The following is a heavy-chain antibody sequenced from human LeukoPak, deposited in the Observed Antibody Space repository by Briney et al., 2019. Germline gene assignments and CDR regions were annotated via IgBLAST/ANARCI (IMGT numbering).Heavy chain of an antibody. D-gene: IGHD2-2*01. Sequence: ASVKVSCKASGGTFNNYGISWVRQAPGQGYEWMGGIIPLFGITNYAQKFLGRVTITADESTSTAYMELSSLKSEDTAVYYCASKGDGFCSSSRCQGAFDYWGQGSMVTVSS. V-gene: IGHV1-69*13. J-gene: IGHJ3*01. CDR2: IIPLFGIT. CDR1: GGTFNNYG. CDR3: ASKGDGFCSSSRCQGAFDY.